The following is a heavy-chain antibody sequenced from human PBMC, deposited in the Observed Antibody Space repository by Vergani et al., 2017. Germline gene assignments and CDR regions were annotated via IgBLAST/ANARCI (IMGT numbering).Heavy chain of an antibody. CDR2: IYYSGST. CDR3: ARHVKWAFGVVKLYWFDP. Sequence: QVQLQESGPGLVKPSETLSLTCTVSGGSISSYYWSWIRQPPGKGLEWIGYIYYSGSTNYNPSLKSRVTISVDTSKNQFSLKLSSVTAADTAVYYCARHVKWAFGVVKLYWFDPWGQGTLVTVSS. V-gene: IGHV4-59*08. CDR1: GGSISSYY. D-gene: IGHD3-3*01. J-gene: IGHJ5*02.